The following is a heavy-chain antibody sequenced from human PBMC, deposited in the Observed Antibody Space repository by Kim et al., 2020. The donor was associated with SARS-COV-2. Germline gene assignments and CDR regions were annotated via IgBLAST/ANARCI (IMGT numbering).Heavy chain of an antibody. Sequence: GSTSYAQKFQGRVTMTRETSTSPVYMELSSLRSEDTAVYYCARDFAFDIWGQGTMVTVSS. J-gene: IGHJ3*02. V-gene: IGHV1-46*01. CDR3: ARDFAFDI. CDR2: GST.